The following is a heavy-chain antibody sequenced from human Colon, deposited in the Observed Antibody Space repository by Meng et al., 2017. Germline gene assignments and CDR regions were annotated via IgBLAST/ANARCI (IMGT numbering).Heavy chain of an antibody. D-gene: IGHD2-2*01. V-gene: IGHV4-30-4*01. CDR3: ARVKLSYCTTTSCYLFDP. Sequence: LRLSCTVSGDSINSDTYYWSWIRQLPGGGLEWIGYLFYTGSTYYSPSFRGRVSMSVDTSKTQFSLTLTSVTAADTAVYYCARVKLSYCTTTSCYLFDPWGRGTLVTVSS. CDR2: LFYTGST. J-gene: IGHJ5*02. CDR1: GDSINSDTYY.